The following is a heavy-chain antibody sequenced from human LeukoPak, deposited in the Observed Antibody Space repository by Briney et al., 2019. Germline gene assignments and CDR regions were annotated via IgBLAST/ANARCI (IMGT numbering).Heavy chain of an antibody. J-gene: IGHJ4*02. CDR1: GFTFSSYS. CDR3: ARDGIQLWPPGFDY. V-gene: IGHV3-48*01. Sequence: GGSLRLSCAASGFTFSSYSMNWVRQAPGNGLEWVSYISSSSSTIYYADSVKGRFTICRDNAKNSLYLQMDSLRAEDTAVYYCARDGIQLWPPGFDYWGQGTLVTVSS. CDR2: ISSSSSTI. D-gene: IGHD5-18*01.